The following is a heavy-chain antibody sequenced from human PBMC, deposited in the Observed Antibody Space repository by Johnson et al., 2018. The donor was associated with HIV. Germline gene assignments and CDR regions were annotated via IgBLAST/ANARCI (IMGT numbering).Heavy chain of an antibody. CDR3: AKEFGGDDAFDI. D-gene: IGHD3-10*01. V-gene: IGHV3-33*06. CDR1: GFTFSSYG. J-gene: IGHJ3*02. CDR2: IWYDGSNK. Sequence: QVQLVESGGGVVQPGRSLRLSCAASGFTFSSYGMHWVRQAPGKGLEWVAAIWYDGSNKYYGDSVKGRFTISRDNSKNTLYLQMNSLRAEDTAVYYCAKEFGGDDAFDIWGQGTMVTVSS.